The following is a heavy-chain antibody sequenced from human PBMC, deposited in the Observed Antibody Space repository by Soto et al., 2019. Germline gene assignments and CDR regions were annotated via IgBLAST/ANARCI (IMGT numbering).Heavy chain of an antibody. J-gene: IGHJ5*02. CDR3: TRRGRQSANWFDP. Sequence: QVQLVQSGAEVKTPGSSVKVSCKASGGTFNSYSIDWVRQAPGQGFEWMGGIIPMSGRTNYAQRFQGRVTFSADKSTNTVYMEVNSLPHEDTAVYYCTRRGRQSANWFDPWGQGTLVTVSS. V-gene: IGHV1-69*06. CDR1: GGTFNSYS. CDR2: IIPMSGRT.